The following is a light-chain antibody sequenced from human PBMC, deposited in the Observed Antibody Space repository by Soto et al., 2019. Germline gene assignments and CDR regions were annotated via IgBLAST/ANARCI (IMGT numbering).Light chain of an antibody. CDR3: EQYGHYSRT. CDR1: QSVDDW. CDR2: RTS. Sequence: DIRLPQSPSTLSASVGDRVTITCRASQSVDDWLAWYQQKPGKAPNLLLSRTSILKSEVPSRFSGRGSGTEVTLSISTLQPDDFATYYCEQYGHYSRTFSKGTKVEV. V-gene: IGKV1-5*03. J-gene: IGKJ1*01.